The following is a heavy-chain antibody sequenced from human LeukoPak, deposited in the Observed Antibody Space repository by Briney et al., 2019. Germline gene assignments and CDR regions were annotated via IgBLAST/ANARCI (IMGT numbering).Heavy chain of an antibody. V-gene: IGHV3-9*01. CDR2: ISWNSGSI. J-gene: IGHJ4*02. CDR3: AKVVDCSGGSCYPYFDY. Sequence: GGSLRLSCAASGFTFDDYAMHWVRQAPGKGLEWVSGISWNSGSIGYADSVKGRFTISRDNAKNSLYLRMNSLRAEDTALYYCAKVVDCSGGSCYPYFDYWGQGTLVTVSS. CDR1: GFTFDDYA. D-gene: IGHD2-15*01.